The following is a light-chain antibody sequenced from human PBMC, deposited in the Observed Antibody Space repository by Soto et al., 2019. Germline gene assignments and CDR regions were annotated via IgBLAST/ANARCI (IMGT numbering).Light chain of an antibody. CDR3: SSHTSTRTLYV. Sequence: QSALTPLASVSGSPGQSITISCTVGSSDVGGYEYVSWYQHHPGKAPKLIIYEVSHRPSGISDRFSASKFGNTASLTISGLQAEDEADYYCSSHTSTRTLYVFGTGTKVTVL. J-gene: IGLJ1*01. CDR1: SSDVGGYEY. V-gene: IGLV2-14*01. CDR2: EVS.